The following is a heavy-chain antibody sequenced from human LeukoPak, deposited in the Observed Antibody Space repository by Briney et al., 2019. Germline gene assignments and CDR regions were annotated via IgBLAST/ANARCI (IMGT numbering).Heavy chain of an antibody. CDR2: IYTSGST. J-gene: IGHJ5*02. CDR1: GGSISSYY. D-gene: IGHD3-10*01. CDR3: ARELIRMVRETNWFDP. V-gene: IGHV4-4*07. Sequence: PSETLSLTCTVSGGSISSYYWSWIRQPPGKGLEWIGGIYTSGSTNYNPSLKSRVTMSADTSKNQFSLKLSSVTAADTAVYYCARELIRMVRETNWFDPWGQGTLVTVSS.